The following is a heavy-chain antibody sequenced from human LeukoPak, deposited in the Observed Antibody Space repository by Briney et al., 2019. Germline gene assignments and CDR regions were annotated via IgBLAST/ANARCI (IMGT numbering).Heavy chain of an antibody. D-gene: IGHD6-13*01. CDR1: GESFSRYY. J-gene: IGHJ3*02. CDR3: ARDPRIAGTQDAFDI. CDR2: INHSGST. V-gene: IGHV4-34*01. Sequence: SETLSLTCVVYGESFSRYYWSWIRQPPGKGLEWIGEINHSGSTNYNPSLKSRVTISVDTSKNQFSLKLSSVTAADTAVYYCARDPRIAGTQDAFDIWGQGTMVTVSS.